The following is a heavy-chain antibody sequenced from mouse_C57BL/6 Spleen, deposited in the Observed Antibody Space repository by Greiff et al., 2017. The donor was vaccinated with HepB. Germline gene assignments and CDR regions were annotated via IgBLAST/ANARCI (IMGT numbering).Heavy chain of an antibody. CDR2: IHPNSGST. J-gene: IGHJ3*01. D-gene: IGHD1-1*01. V-gene: IGHV1-64*01. CDR3: ARNSLSTTVVEN. CDR1: GYTFTSYW. Sequence: QVQLQQSGAELVKPGASVKLSCKASGYTFTSYWMHWVKQRPGQGLEWIGMIHPNSGSTNYNEKFKSKATLTVDKSSSTAYMQLSSLTSEDSAVYCCARNSLSTTVVENWGQGTLVTVSA.